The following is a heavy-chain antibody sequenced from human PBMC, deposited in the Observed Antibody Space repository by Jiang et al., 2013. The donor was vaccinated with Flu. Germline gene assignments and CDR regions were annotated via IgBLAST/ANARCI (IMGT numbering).Heavy chain of an antibody. CDR1: GGTFSSYA. CDR2: IIPIFGTA. V-gene: IGHV1-69*01. CDR3: ARSDRSFVGVVVITNPYYFDY. D-gene: IGHD3-22*01. Sequence: QSGAEVKKPGSSVKVSCKASGGTFSSYAISWVRQAPGQGLEWMGGIIPIFGTANYAQKFQGRVTITADESTSTAYMELSSLRSEDTAVYYCARSDRSFVGVVVITNPYYFDYWGQGTLVTVSS. J-gene: IGHJ4*02.